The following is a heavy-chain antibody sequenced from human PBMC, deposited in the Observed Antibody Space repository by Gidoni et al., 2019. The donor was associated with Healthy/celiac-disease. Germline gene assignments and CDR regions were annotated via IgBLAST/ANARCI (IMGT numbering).Heavy chain of an antibody. V-gene: IGHV3-53*02. J-gene: IGHJ5*02. CDR2: IYSVGGT. D-gene: IGHD3-10*01. CDR1: GFTVSSNY. CDR3: AGEGPGLLGFGDLDTKDGWFDP. Sequence: EVQLVETGGGLIQPGGSLRLSCAASGFTVSSNYMSWVRQAPGKGLGWVPVIYSVGGTNTAASVKGRFTISRDNSKNRRYLQRNSLGARKTAVYYWAGEGPGLLGFGDLDTKDGWFDPWGQGTLVTVSS.